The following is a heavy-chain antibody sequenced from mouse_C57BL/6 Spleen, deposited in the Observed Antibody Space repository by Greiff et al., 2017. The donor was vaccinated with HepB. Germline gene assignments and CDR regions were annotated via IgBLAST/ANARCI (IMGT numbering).Heavy chain of an antibody. CDR1: GFSLTSYG. J-gene: IGHJ4*01. Sequence: VQGVESGPGLVQPSQSLSITCTVSGFSLTSYGVHWVRQPPGKGLEWLGVIWSGGSTDYNAAFISRLSISKDNSKSQVFFKMNSLQADDTAIYYCAKNKDYGSSYAMDYWGQGTSVTVSS. CDR2: IWSGGST. V-gene: IGHV2-4*01. D-gene: IGHD1-1*01. CDR3: AKNKDYGSSYAMDY.